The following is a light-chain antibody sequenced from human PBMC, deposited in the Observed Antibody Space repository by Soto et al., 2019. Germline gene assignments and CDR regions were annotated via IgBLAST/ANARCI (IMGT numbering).Light chain of an antibody. CDR2: DAS. CDR3: QQRSYWLT. J-gene: IGKJ4*01. CDR1: QSVSSY. V-gene: IGKV3-11*01. Sequence: ELVLTQSPATLSLSPGERATLSFRASQSVSSYLAWYQQKPGQAPRLLIYDASNRATGIPARFSGSGSGTDFTLTISSLEPEDFAVYYCQQRSYWLTFGGGTKLEIK.